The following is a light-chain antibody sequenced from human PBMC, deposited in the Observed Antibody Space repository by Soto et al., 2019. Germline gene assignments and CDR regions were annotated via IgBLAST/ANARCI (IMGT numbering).Light chain of an antibody. CDR3: QQFGSSPYT. CDR1: QSISSSY. J-gene: IGKJ2*01. CDR2: DAS. Sequence: EIVLTQSPATLSLSPGERATLSCRASQSISSSYLAWYQQKPGQAPRLLIYDASSRATGIPDRFSGSGSGTDFTLTISRLEPEDLAVYYCQQFGSSPYTFGQGTKLEIK. V-gene: IGKV3-20*01.